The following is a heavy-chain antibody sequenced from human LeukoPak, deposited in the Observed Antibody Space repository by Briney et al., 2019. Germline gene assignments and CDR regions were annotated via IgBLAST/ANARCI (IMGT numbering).Heavy chain of an antibody. V-gene: IGHV3-30*02. CDR2: IRYDGSNK. J-gene: IGHJ4*02. CDR3: AKGDIVVVPAAMVY. CDR1: GFTFSSYG. D-gene: IGHD2-2*01. Sequence: PGGSLRLSCAASGFTFSSYGMHWVRQAPGKGLEWVAFIRYDGSNKYYADSVKGRFTISRDNSKNTLYLQMNSLRAEDTAVYYCAKGDIVVVPAAMVYWGQGTLVTVSS.